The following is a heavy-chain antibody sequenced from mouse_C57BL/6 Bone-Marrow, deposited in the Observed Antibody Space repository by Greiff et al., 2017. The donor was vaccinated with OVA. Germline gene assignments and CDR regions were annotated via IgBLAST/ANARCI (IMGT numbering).Heavy chain of an antibody. V-gene: IGHV1-69*01. CDR3: AIDYYGSSYPYYYAMDY. D-gene: IGHD1-1*01. CDR1: GYTFTSYW. CDR2: IDPSDSYT. J-gene: IGHJ4*01. Sequence: QVQLQQPGAELVMPGASVKLSCKASGYTFTSYWMPWVKQRPGQGLEWIGEIDPSDSYTNYNQKFKGKSTLTVDKSSSTAYMQLSSLTSEDSAVYYGAIDYYGSSYPYYYAMDYWGQGTSVTVSS.